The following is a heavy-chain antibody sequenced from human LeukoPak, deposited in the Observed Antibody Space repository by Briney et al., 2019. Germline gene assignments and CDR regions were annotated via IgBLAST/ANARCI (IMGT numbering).Heavy chain of an antibody. D-gene: IGHD3-16*01. CDR2: ICYSGST. CDR3: ASSDGDYVD. Sequence: PSETLSLTCTVSGGSISSSSYYWGWIRQPPGKGLEWIGSICYSGSTYYNPSLKSRVTISVDTSKNQFSLELSSVTAADTAVYYCASSDGDYVDWGQGTLVTVSS. J-gene: IGHJ4*02. CDR1: GGSISSSSYY. V-gene: IGHV4-39*01.